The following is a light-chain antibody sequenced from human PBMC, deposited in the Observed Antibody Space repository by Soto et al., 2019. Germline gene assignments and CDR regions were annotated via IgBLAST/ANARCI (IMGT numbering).Light chain of an antibody. Sequence: EIVLTQSPGTLSLSPGERGTLSCRASQSVSSNYLAWYQQKPGQAPRLLIYAASSRATGIPDRFSGSGSGTDFTLTISRLEPEDFAVYYCQQYGSSPRYTFGQGTKLEIK. V-gene: IGKV3-20*01. J-gene: IGKJ2*01. CDR1: QSVSSNY. CDR2: AAS. CDR3: QQYGSSPRYT.